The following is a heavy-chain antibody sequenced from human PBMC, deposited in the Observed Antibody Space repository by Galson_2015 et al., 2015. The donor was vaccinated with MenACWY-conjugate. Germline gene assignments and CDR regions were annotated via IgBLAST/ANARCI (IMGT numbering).Heavy chain of an antibody. J-gene: IGHJ6*01. D-gene: IGHD2-8*01. CDR3: VRAAYAGV. V-gene: IGHV3-30*01. CDR1: GFTFTSHA. Sequence: SLRLSCAASGFTFTSHALHWVRQAPGKGLQWVAVISSDTTGKFYAESVRGRFSISRDNYKNTVSLQMNSLRRDDTALYHCVRAAYAGVW. CDR2: ISSDTTGK.